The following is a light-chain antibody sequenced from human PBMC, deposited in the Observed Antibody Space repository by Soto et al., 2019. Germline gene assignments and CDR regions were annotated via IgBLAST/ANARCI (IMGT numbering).Light chain of an antibody. CDR2: DVS. CDR3: CSYAGSYPYV. Sequence: QSALTQPRSVSGSPGQSVTISCTGTSSDVGGYNYVSWYQQHPGKAPKLIIYDVSKRPSGVPDRFSGSKSGNTASVTISGLQAEDEADYYCCSYAGSYPYVFGTGTKATVL. CDR1: SSDVGGYNY. V-gene: IGLV2-11*01. J-gene: IGLJ1*01.